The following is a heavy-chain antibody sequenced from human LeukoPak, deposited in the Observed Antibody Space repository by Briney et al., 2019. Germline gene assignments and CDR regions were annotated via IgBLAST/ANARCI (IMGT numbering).Heavy chain of an antibody. D-gene: IGHD6-13*01. V-gene: IGHV4-4*02. CDR2: IYHSGST. CDR3: ARTWYSSRVVDY. J-gene: IGHJ4*02. Sequence: KPSGTLSLTCAVTGGSISSSNWWSWVRQPPGKGLEWIGEIYHSGSTNYNPSLKSRVTISVDKSNNQFSLELSSVTAADTAVYYCARTWYSSRVVDYWGQGTLVTVSS. CDR1: GGSISSSNW.